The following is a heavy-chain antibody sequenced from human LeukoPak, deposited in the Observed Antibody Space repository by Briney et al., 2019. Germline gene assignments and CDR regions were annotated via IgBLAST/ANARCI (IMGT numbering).Heavy chain of an antibody. V-gene: IGHV3-74*01. J-gene: IGHJ3*02. CDR3: ARGWNTTPRSGFDI. CDR2: INNDGSIT. D-gene: IGHD1/OR15-1a*01. Sequence: GGSLRLSCTASGFSFSGHWMHWVRQAPGKGLVWVSNINNDGSITTYADSVKGRFTISRDNVKNTLFLQMNSLGAEDTALYYCARGWNTTPRSGFDIWGLGTMVTVSS. CDR1: GFSFSGHW.